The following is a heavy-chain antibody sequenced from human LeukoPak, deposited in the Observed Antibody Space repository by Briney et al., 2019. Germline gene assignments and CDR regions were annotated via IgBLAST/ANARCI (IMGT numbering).Heavy chain of an antibody. D-gene: IGHD2-2*01. CDR3: AKVTSSYNYFDY. CDR2: FSGSGGRT. V-gene: IGHV3-23*01. J-gene: IGHJ4*02. Sequence: GGSLRLSCEASGFTFTTYPMSWVRQAPGKGLEWVSTFSGSGGRTYYADSVKGRFTISRDNSKNTLSLQMNSLRAEDTAVYHCAKVTSSYNYFDYWGQGSLVTVSS. CDR1: GFTFTTYP.